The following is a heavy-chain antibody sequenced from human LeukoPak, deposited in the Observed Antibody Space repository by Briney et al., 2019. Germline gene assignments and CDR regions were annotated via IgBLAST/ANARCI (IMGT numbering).Heavy chain of an antibody. V-gene: IGHV3-21*01. Sequence: PGGSLRLSCAASGFTFRNYWMGWVRQAPGKGLEWVSSISSSSSYIYYADSVKGRFTISRDNAKNSLYLQMNSLRAEDTAVYYCARDAPSPKDAFDIWGQGTMVTVSS. CDR1: GFTFRNYW. J-gene: IGHJ3*02. CDR2: ISSSSSYI. CDR3: ARDAPSPKDAFDI.